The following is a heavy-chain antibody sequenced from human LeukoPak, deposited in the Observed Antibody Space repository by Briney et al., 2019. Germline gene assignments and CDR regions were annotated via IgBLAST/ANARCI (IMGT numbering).Heavy chain of an antibody. CDR3: AKGDCSSTSCQGNY. V-gene: IGHV3-23*01. CDR1: GFTFSSYA. D-gene: IGHD2-2*01. CDR2: TSGGGGST. Sequence: PGGSLRLSCAASGFTFSSYAMSWVRQAPGKGLEWVSGTSGGGGSTYYADSVKGRFTISRDNSKDTLYLQMNSLGAEDTAVYYCAKGDCSSTSCQGNYWGQGTLVTVSS. J-gene: IGHJ4*02.